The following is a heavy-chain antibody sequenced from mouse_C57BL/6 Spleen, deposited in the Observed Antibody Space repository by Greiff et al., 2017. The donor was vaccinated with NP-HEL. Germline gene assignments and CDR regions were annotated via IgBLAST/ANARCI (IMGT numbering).Heavy chain of an antibody. CDR3: GPSNRHFAY. CDR2: IHPNSGST. CDR1: GYTFTSYW. Sequence: QVQLQQPGAELVKPGASVKLSCKASGYTFTSYWMHWVKQRPGQGLEWIGMIHPNSGSTNYNEKFKSKATLTVDKSSSSAYMQLSSLTSEDSAVYYCGPSNRHFAYWGQGTLVTVSA. J-gene: IGHJ3*01. D-gene: IGHD2-5*01. V-gene: IGHV1-64*01.